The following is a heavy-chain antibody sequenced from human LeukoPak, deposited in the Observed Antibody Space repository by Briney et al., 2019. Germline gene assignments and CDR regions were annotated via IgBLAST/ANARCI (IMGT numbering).Heavy chain of an antibody. CDR3: ARDGDVGDGSLDY. Sequence: GASVKVSCKASGYTFTSYGISWVRQAPGQGLEWMGWISAYNGNTNYAQKLQGRVTITADESTSTAYMELSSLRSEDTAVYYCARDGDVGDGSLDYWGQGTLVTVSS. CDR2: ISAYNGNT. V-gene: IGHV1-18*01. J-gene: IGHJ4*02. CDR1: GYTFTSYG. D-gene: IGHD1-14*01.